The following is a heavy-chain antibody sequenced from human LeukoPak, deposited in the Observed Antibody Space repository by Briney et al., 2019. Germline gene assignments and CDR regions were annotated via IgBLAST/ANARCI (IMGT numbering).Heavy chain of an antibody. J-gene: IGHJ4*02. CDR2: IYYSGST. D-gene: IGHD3-10*01. V-gene: IGHV4-59*01. CDR3: GRSIWFGEFI. CDR1: GDSISSYY. Sequence: SETLSLACTVSGDSISSYYWSWIRQPPGKGLEWIGYIYYSGSTNYNASLKSRVTISVDTSKNQFSLKLSSVTAADTAVYYCGRSIWFGEFIWGQGTLVTVSS.